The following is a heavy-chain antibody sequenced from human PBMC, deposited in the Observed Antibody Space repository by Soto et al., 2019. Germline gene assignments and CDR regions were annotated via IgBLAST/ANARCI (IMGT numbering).Heavy chain of an antibody. J-gene: IGHJ4*02. CDR3: ARDRAAGVFDY. Sequence: SETLSLTCTFSCGSISSYYWSWIRQPAGKGLEWIGRIYTSGSTNYNPSLKSRVTMSVDTSKNQFSLKLSSVTAADTAVYYCARDRAAGVFDYWGQGTLVTVSS. D-gene: IGHD6-13*01. V-gene: IGHV4-4*07. CDR2: IYTSGST. CDR1: CGSISSYY.